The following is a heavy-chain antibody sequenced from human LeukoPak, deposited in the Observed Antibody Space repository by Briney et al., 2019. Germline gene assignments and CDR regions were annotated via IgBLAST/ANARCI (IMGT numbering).Heavy chain of an antibody. V-gene: IGHV3-48*04. CDR2: ISSSSSTI. CDR3: ARDSSYFDY. D-gene: IGHD2-2*01. CDR1: GFTFSSYS. Sequence: GRSLRLSCAASGFTFSSYSMNWVRQAPGKGLEWVSFISSSSSTISYADSVKGRFTISRDNAKNSLYLQMNSLRAEDTAVYYCARDSSYFDYWGQGTLVTVSS. J-gene: IGHJ4*02.